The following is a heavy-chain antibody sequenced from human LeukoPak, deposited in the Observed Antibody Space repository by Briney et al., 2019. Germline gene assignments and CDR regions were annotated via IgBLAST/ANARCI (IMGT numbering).Heavy chain of an antibody. Sequence: GASVKVSCKASGYTFTGYYMHWVRQAPGQGLEWMGWINPNSGGTNYAQKFQGRVTMTRDTSISTAYVELSRLRSDDTAVYYCARDRVEATNLPAAMLTYYYYYMDVWGKGTTVTVSS. J-gene: IGHJ6*03. CDR2: INPNSGGT. V-gene: IGHV1-2*02. D-gene: IGHD2-2*01. CDR1: GYTFTGYY. CDR3: ARDRVEATNLPAAMLTYYYYYMDV.